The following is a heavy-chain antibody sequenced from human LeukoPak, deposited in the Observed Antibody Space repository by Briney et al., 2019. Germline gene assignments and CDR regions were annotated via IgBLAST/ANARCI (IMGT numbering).Heavy chain of an antibody. CDR3: AISSYYRVWFDP. CDR2: IYHNGNT. J-gene: IGHJ5*02. Sequence: SETLSLTCTVSGGSISSSSYYWGWIRQPPGKGLEWIGEIYHNGNTNYNPSLKSRVTISVDKSKNQFSLMLTSVTAADTAVYYCAISSYYRVWFDPWGQGTLVTVSS. CDR1: GGSISSSSYY. V-gene: IGHV4-39*07. D-gene: IGHD6-6*01.